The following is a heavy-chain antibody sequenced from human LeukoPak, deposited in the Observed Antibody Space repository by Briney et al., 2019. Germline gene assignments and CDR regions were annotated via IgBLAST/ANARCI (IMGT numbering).Heavy chain of an antibody. D-gene: IGHD5-18*01. Sequence: GGSLRLSCAASGFTFSSHAMRWVRPAPGKGLEWVSAISGDGGSTYSADSVKGRFTISRDNSKNTLYLHLNSLRAEDTALYYCARRDRGYSYGFIDYWGRGTLVTVSS. CDR3: ARRDRGYSYGFIDY. CDR2: ISGDGGST. V-gene: IGHV3-23*01. CDR1: GFTFSSHA. J-gene: IGHJ4*02.